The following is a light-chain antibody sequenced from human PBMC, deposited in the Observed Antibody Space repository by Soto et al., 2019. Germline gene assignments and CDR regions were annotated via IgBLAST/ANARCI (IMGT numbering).Light chain of an antibody. Sequence: EIVLTQSPGTLSLSPGERATLSCRASQNVARNYLAWYQQRPGQAPRLLIYDASTRATGIPDRFSGSGSGTDFTLTISRLEPEDFAVYFCQQYDRSPLAFGGGTKVDIX. CDR1: QNVARNY. V-gene: IGKV3-20*01. CDR2: DAS. J-gene: IGKJ4*01. CDR3: QQYDRSPLA.